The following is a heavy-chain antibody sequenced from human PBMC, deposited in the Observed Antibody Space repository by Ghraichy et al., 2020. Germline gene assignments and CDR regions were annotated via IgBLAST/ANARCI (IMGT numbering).Heavy chain of an antibody. D-gene: IGHD6-13*01. V-gene: IGHV4-4*07. J-gene: IGHJ2*01. CDR1: GGSISSYY. CDR2: IYTSGST. CDR3: ARLAAAVDWYFDL. Sequence: GSLRLSCTVSGGSISSYYWSWIRQPAGKGLEWIGRIYTSGSTNYNPSLKSRVTMSVDTSKNQFSLKLSSVTAADTAVYYCARLAAAVDWYFDLWGRGTLVTVSS.